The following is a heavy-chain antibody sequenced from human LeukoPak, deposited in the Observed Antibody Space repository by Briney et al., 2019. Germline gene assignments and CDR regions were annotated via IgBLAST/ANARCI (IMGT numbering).Heavy chain of an antibody. Sequence: GGSLRLSCTASGFTFGVYAMSWFRQAPGKGLEWVGFIRSKAYGGTTEYAASVKGRFTISRDDSKSIAYLQMNSLRTEDTAVYYCTRGGDYYDSSGYYCDYWGQGTLVTVSS. CDR3: TRGGDYYDSSGYYCDY. J-gene: IGHJ4*02. CDR1: GFTFGVYA. CDR2: IRSKAYGGTT. D-gene: IGHD3-22*01. V-gene: IGHV3-49*03.